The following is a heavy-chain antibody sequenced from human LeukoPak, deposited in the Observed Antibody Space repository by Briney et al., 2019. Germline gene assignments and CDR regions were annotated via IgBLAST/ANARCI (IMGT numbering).Heavy chain of an antibody. V-gene: IGHV3-30-3*02. CDR2: ISYDGSNK. J-gene: IGHJ4*02. Sequence: GGSLRLSCAASGFTFSSYAMHWVRQAPGKGLEWVAVISYDGSNKYYADSVKGRFTISRDNSKNTLYLQMNSLRAEDTAVYYCAKRGVTTGFDYWGQGTLVSVSS. D-gene: IGHD3-10*01. CDR1: GFTFSSYA. CDR3: AKRGVTTGFDY.